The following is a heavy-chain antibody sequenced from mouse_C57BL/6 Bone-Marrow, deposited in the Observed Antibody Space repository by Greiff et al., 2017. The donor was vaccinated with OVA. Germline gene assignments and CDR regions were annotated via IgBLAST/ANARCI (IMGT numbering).Heavy chain of an antibody. CDR3: ARGDYYGSLWYFDV. V-gene: IGHV1-54*01. Sequence: VHLVESGAELVRPGTSVKVSCKASGYAFTNYLIEWVKQRPGQGLEWIGVINPGSGGTNYNEKFKGKATLTADKSSSTAYMQLSSLTSEDSAVYFCARGDYYGSLWYFDVWGTGTTVTVSS. CDR2: INPGSGGT. CDR1: GYAFTNYL. D-gene: IGHD1-1*01. J-gene: IGHJ1*03.